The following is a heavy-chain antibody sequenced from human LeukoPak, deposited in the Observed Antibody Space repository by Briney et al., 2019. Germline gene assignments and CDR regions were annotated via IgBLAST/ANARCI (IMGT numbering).Heavy chain of an antibody. CDR2: IYCSGST. CDR1: GGSISSSSYY. J-gene: IGHJ6*03. CDR3: ARAEASSMVSYYYYMDV. Sequence: PSETLSLTCTVSGGSISSSSYYWGWIRQPPGKGLEWIGSIYCSGSTYYNPSLKSRVTISVDTSKNQFSLKLSSVTAADTAVYYCARAEASSMVSYYYYMDVWGKGTTVTVSS. V-gene: IGHV4-39*01. D-gene: IGHD3-10*01.